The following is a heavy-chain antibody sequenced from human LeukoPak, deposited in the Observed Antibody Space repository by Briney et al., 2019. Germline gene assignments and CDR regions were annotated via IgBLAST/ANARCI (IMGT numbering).Heavy chain of an antibody. CDR2: INHSGST. CDR3: ARGPHYYYYYYMDV. CDR1: GGSFSGYY. J-gene: IGHJ6*03. Sequence: SETLSLTCAVYGGSFSGYYWSWIRRPPGKGLEWIGEINHSGSTNYNPSLKSRVTISVDTSKNQFSLKLSSVTAADTAVYYCARGPHYYYYYYMDVWGKGTTVTVSS. V-gene: IGHV4-34*01.